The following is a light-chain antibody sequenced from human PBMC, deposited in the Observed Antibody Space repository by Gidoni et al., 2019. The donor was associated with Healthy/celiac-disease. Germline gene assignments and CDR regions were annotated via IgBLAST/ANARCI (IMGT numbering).Light chain of an antibody. CDR2: GAS. CDR1: QSVSSN. CDR3: QQYNNWPKLT. V-gene: IGKV3-15*01. J-gene: IGKJ4*01. Sequence: EIVMTQSPATLSVSPGERATLSFRASQSVSSNLAWYQQKPGQAPRLRIYGASTRATGIPARFSGSGSGTEFTLTISSLKSEDFAVYYCQQYNNWPKLTFGGGTKVELK.